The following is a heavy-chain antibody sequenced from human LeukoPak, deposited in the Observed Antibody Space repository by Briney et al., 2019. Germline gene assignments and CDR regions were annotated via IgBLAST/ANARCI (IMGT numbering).Heavy chain of an antibody. Sequence: GGSPRLSCAASGFTFRTYAMHWVRQAPGKGLEYVSAMSSSGGSTYYANSVKGRFTISRDNSKNTLYLQMGSLRAEDMAVYYCARHQGLRGSLGYWGQGTLVTVSS. V-gene: IGHV3-64*01. CDR3: ARHQGLRGSLGY. J-gene: IGHJ4*02. D-gene: IGHD4-23*01. CDR1: GFTFRTYA. CDR2: MSSSGGST.